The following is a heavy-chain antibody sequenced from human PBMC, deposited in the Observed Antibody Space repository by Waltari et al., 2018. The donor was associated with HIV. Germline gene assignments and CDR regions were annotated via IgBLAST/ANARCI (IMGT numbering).Heavy chain of an antibody. CDR3: VVSSFDY. D-gene: IGHD3-10*01. Sequence: QVQLVESGGGVAQPGRSLRLSCAPSGFSFRNYAMHWVRQAPGKGLEWLTLISYDETNEYYTDSVRGRFTISRDNSKNMLYLQMNNLRPEDTAIYYCVVSSFDYWGQGTLVTVSS. J-gene: IGHJ4*02. V-gene: IGHV3-30*03. CDR1: GFSFRNYA. CDR2: ISYDETNE.